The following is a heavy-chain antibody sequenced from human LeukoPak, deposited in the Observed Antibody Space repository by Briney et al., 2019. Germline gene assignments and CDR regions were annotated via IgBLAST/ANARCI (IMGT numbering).Heavy chain of an antibody. CDR1: GFTFSDYY. D-gene: IGHD1-26*01. Sequence: GGSLRLSCAASGFTFSDYYMSWIRQAPGRGLEWVSYISSSGSTIYYADSVKGRFTISRDNAKNSLYLQMNSLRAEDTAVYYCAREYSGSYYAFDYWGQGTLVTVSS. J-gene: IGHJ4*02. CDR3: AREYSGSYYAFDY. V-gene: IGHV3-11*01. CDR2: ISSSGSTI.